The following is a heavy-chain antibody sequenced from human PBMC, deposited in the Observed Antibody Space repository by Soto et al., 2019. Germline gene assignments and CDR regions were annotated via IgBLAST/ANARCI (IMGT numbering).Heavy chain of an antibody. J-gene: IGHJ3*02. CDR3: AREANSGWYNAFDI. D-gene: IGHD6-19*01. Sequence: SLKVSCKASGGTFSSYAISWVRQAPGQGLEWMGGIIPIFGTANYAQKFQGRVTITADESTSTAYMELSSLRSEDTAVYYCAREANSGWYNAFDIWGQGXMVTVSS. V-gene: IGHV1-69*13. CDR1: GGTFSSYA. CDR2: IIPIFGTA.